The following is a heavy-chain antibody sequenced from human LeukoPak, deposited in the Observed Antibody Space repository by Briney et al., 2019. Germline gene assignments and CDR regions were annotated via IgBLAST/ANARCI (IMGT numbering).Heavy chain of an antibody. CDR1: GLTFSSYW. V-gene: IGHV3-7*03. CDR3: AKDRECSSTSCYTIDY. CDR2: IKQDGSEK. D-gene: IGHD2-2*02. J-gene: IGHJ4*02. Sequence: PGGSLRLSCAASGLTFSSYWMSWVRQAPGKGLEWVANIKQDGSEKYYVDSVKGRFTISRDNAKNSLYLQMNSLRAEDTAVYYCAKDRECSSTSCYTIDYWGQGTLVTVSS.